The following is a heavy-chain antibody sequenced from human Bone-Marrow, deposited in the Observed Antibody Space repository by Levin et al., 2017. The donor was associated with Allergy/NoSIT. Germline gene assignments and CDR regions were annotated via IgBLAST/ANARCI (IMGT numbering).Heavy chain of an antibody. V-gene: IGHV5-51*01. Sequence: GESLKISCVGSGYTFSNFWIGWVRQMPGKGLQWMGTIFPGDSDTRYNPSFEGQVTITADKSINTVYLQWNSLKASDTAIYYCTRQEYFFGSGLTWGQGTLVTISS. J-gene: IGHJ5*02. CDR3: TRQEYFFGSGLT. CDR2: IFPGDSDT. CDR1: GYTFSNFW. D-gene: IGHD3-10*01.